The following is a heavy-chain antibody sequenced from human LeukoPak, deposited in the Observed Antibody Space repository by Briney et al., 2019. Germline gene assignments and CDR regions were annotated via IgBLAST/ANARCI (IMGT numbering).Heavy chain of an antibody. J-gene: IGHJ6*04. CDR1: GGSISNYY. Sequence: TASETLSLTCTVSGGSISNYYWSWIRQPPGKGLEWLGYIYYSGSTSYNPSLKSRVTISVDTSKNQFSLKLSSVTAADTAVYYCARSEEDYDILTGYYLASGMDVWGKGTTVTVSS. V-gene: IGHV4-59*01. D-gene: IGHD3-9*01. CDR3: ARSEEDYDILTGYYLASGMDV. CDR2: IYYSGST.